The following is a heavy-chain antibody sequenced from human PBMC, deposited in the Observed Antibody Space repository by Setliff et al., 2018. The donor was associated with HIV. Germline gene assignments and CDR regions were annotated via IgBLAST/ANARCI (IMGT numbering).Heavy chain of an antibody. D-gene: IGHD7-27*01. CDR2: INHSGRT. Sequence: GSLRLSCAASGFTFSSYAMSWIRQPPGKGLEWIGEINHSGRTIQSPSLGSRVTISIDTSKNQFSLKLSSVTAADTALYYCAKLTPFDYWGQGTLVTVSS. CDR1: GFTFSSYA. V-gene: IGHV4-34*08. J-gene: IGHJ4*02. CDR3: AKLTPFDY.